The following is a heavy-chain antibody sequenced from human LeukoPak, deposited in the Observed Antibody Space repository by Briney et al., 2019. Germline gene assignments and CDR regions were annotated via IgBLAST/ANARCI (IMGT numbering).Heavy chain of an antibody. J-gene: IGHJ4*02. Sequence: PGGSLRLSCAASGFTVSSNYMSWVRQAPGKGLGWVSVIYSGGSTYYADSVKGRFTISRDNSKNTLYLQMDSLRAEDTAVYYCAKDWRGRVNSFFNYWGRGTLVTVSS. CDR3: AKDWRGRVNSFFNY. D-gene: IGHD2-21*01. V-gene: IGHV3-66*01. CDR1: GFTVSSNY. CDR2: IYSGGST.